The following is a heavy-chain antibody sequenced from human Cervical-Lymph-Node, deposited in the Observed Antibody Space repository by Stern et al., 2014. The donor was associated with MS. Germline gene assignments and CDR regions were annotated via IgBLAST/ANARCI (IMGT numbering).Heavy chain of an antibody. Sequence: VQLVETGAEVKKPGSSVKVSCKASGGTFSDYAISWVRQAPRQGLEWMGGIIPVVGTATYELQLQGRVASIADESTSTAYMELSSLRSEDTAVYYCARDSDLGNGGYGMDVWGQGTTITVSS. CDR3: ARDSDLGNGGYGMDV. J-gene: IGHJ6*02. D-gene: IGHD5-12*01. V-gene: IGHV1-69*01. CDR2: IIPVVGTA. CDR1: GGTFSDYA.